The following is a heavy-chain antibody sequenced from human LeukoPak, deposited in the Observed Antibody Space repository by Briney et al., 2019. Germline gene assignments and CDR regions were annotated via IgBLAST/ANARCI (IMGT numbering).Heavy chain of an antibody. CDR1: GGSISSGGYY. CDR2: IHYSGST. V-gene: IGHV4-31*03. J-gene: IGHJ4*02. Sequence: PSETLSLTCTVSGGSISSGGYYWSWIRQHPGKGLEWIGYIHYSGSTYYNPSLKSRVTISVDTSKNQFSLKLRSVTAADTAVYYCARDATPIRGYSSRYFDYWGQGTLVTVSS. CDR3: ARDATPIRGYSSRYFDY. D-gene: IGHD5-18*01.